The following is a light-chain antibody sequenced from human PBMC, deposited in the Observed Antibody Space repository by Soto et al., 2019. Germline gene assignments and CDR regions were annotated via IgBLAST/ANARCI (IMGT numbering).Light chain of an antibody. CDR2: GAS. J-gene: IGKJ1*01. V-gene: IGKV3-20*01. Sequence: EIVLTQSPAPLSFSTGERANRSSSASQSVSSSYLAWYQQKPGQAPRLLIYGASSRATGIPDRFSGSGSGTDFTLTISRLEPEDFAVYYCQQYDSSPRTFGQGTKVDIK. CDR1: QSVSSSY. CDR3: QQYDSSPRT.